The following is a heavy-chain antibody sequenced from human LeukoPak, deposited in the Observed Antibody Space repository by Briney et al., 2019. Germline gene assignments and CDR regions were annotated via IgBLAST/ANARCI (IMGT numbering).Heavy chain of an antibody. Sequence: GASVKVSCKASGYTFTSYGISWVRQAPGQGLEWMGGIIPIFGTANYAQKFQGRVTITADESTSTAYMELSSLRSEDTAVYYCARQYMVATREYYFDYWGQGTLVTVSS. V-gene: IGHV1-69*13. CDR1: GYTFTSYG. CDR2: IIPIFGTA. CDR3: ARQYMVATREYYFDY. D-gene: IGHD5-12*01. J-gene: IGHJ4*02.